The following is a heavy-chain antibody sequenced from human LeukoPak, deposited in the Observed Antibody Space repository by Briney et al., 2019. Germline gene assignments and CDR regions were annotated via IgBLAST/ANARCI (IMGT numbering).Heavy chain of an antibody. CDR3: ARDRGTPYSSSWYFNRPNPGAFDI. CDR1: GFTFSSYW. Sequence: PGGSLRLSCAASGFTFSSYWMHWVRQAPGKGLVWVSRINTDGSSTSYADSVKGRFTISRDNAKNTLYLQMNSLRAKDTAVYYCARDRGTPYSSSWYFNRPNPGAFDIWGQGTMVTVSS. J-gene: IGHJ3*02. CDR2: INTDGSST. D-gene: IGHD6-13*01. V-gene: IGHV3-74*01.